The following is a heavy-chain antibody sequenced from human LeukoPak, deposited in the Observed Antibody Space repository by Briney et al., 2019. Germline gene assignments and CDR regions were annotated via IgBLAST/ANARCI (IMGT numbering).Heavy chain of an antibody. CDR2: INHSGST. Sequence: SETLSLTCAVYGGPFSGYYWSWIRQPPGKGLEWIGEINHSGSTNYNPSLKSRVTISVDTSKNQFSLKLSSVTAADTAVYYCARTDGTGHFDYWGQGTLVTVSS. CDR3: ARTDGTGHFDY. D-gene: IGHD1-1*01. CDR1: GGPFSGYY. J-gene: IGHJ4*02. V-gene: IGHV4-34*01.